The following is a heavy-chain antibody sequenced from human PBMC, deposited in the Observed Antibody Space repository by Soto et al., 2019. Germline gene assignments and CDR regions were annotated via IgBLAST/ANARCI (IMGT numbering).Heavy chain of an antibody. CDR1: GFTFTSYG. V-gene: IGHV3-33*01. CDR3: ARDRRFLEWLDY. Sequence: QMHLVESGGGVVQPGRSLTLSCVASGFTFTSYGIHRVRQAPGKGLEWVAVIWYDGSNKYYGDSVKGRFSISRDNSKNTVYLQMNSLRAEDTAVYYCARDRRFLEWLDYWGQGTLVSVSS. J-gene: IGHJ4*02. D-gene: IGHD3-3*01. CDR2: IWYDGSNK.